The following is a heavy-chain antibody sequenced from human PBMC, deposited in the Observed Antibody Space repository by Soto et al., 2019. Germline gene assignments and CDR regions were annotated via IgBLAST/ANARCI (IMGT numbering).Heavy chain of an antibody. V-gene: IGHV3-21*01. D-gene: IGHD2-15*01. CDR1: GFTFSRYS. Sequence: EVQLVESGGGLVRPGGSLRLSCAASGFTFSRYSMNWVRQAPGKGLEWVSSISSIGGSTYYADSLKGRFTISRDNAKNSLYLQMNSLRVEDTAVYYCAREGDIGRLATHWGQGTLVTVSS. J-gene: IGHJ4*02. CDR3: AREGDIGRLATH. CDR2: ISSIGGST.